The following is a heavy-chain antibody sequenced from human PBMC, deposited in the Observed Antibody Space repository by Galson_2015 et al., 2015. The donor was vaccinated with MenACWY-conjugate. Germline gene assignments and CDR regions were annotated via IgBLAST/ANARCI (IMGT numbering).Heavy chain of an antibody. Sequence: SLRLSCAASGFTFSSYSMNWVRQAPGKGLEWVSCIGGSGNYISYADSVKGRFTISRDNAENSLYLQMDSLRVEDTAVYYCARAPSTYGSGNSVDYWGQGTLVTVSS. CDR1: GFTFSSYS. CDR3: ARAPSTYGSGNSVDY. J-gene: IGHJ4*02. CDR2: IGGSGNYI. D-gene: IGHD3-10*01. V-gene: IGHV3-21*06.